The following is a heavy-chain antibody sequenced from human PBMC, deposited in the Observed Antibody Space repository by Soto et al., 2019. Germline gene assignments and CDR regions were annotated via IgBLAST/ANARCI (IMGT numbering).Heavy chain of an antibody. CDR3: TTDEGKLERRDYYYYMDV. D-gene: IGHD1-1*01. CDR1: GFTFSNAW. Sequence: ESGGGLVKPGGSLRLSCAASGFTFSNAWMSWVRQAPGKGLEWVGRIKSKTDGGTTDYAAPVKGRFTISRDDSKNTLYLQMNSLKTEDTAVYYCTTDEGKLERRDYYYYMDVWGKGTTVTVSS. J-gene: IGHJ6*03. V-gene: IGHV3-15*01. CDR2: IKSKTDGGTT.